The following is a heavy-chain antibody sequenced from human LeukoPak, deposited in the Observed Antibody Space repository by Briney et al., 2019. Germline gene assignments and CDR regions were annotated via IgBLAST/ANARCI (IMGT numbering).Heavy chain of an antibody. CDR2: LSPGGGTI. J-gene: IGHJ4*02. D-gene: IGHD6-19*01. V-gene: IGHV3-11*01. Sequence: GGSLRLSCAASGLTFSDYHMNWIRQAPGKGLEWLSYLSPGGGTIYFADSVRGRFTISRDNAKNSLYLQMNSLTADDTAVYYCTIGRDIAVAGPGGYFDHWGQGTLVTVSS. CDR3: TIGRDIAVAGPGGYFDH. CDR1: GLTFSDYH.